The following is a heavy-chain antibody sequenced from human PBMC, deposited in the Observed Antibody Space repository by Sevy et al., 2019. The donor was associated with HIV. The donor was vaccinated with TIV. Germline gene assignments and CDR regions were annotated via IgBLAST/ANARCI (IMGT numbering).Heavy chain of an antibody. D-gene: IGHD3-22*01. CDR1: GFTFSSYG. Sequence: GGSLRLSCAASGFTFSSYGMHWVRQAPGKGMEWVAIIWSDGAYQYHGDSVKGRFTISRDNSNNTLYLQMNNVRVEDTAVYYCARGGYYYDNAAYYALDSWGQGTLVTVSS. CDR3: ARGGYYYDNAAYYALDS. CDR2: IWSDGAYQ. J-gene: IGHJ4*02. V-gene: IGHV3-33*08.